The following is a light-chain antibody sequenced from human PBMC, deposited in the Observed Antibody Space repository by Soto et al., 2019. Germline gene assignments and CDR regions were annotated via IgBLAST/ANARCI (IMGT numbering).Light chain of an antibody. CDR3: QQYGSSQWT. Sequence: EIVLTQSPGTLSLSPGERATLSCRANQSVSSSYLAWYQQKPGQAPRLLIYGASSRATGIPDRFSGSGSGTDFTLTISRLEPEDFAVYYCQQYGSSQWTFGQGTKVEIK. J-gene: IGKJ1*01. V-gene: IGKV3-20*01. CDR1: QSVSSSY. CDR2: GAS.